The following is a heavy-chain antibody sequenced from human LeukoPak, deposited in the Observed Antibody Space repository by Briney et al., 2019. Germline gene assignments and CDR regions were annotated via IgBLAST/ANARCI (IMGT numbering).Heavy chain of an antibody. D-gene: IGHD3-10*01. CDR2: ISSSSSTI. J-gene: IGHJ6*03. V-gene: IGHV3-48*04. CDR1: GFTFSSYS. CDR3: ARLWFGEFLYYYYMDV. Sequence: GGSLRLSCAASGFTFSSYSMNWVRQAPGKGLEWVTYISSSSSTIYYADSVKGRFTISRDNAKNSLYLQMNSLRAEDTAVYYCARLWFGEFLYYYYMDVWGKGTTVTVSS.